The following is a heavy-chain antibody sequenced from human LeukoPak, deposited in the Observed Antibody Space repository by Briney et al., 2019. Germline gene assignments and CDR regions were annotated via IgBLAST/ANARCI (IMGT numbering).Heavy chain of an antibody. CDR1: GGTFSSYA. CDR3: ARGGGTSLNNWFDP. J-gene: IGHJ5*02. D-gene: IGHD2-15*01. V-gene: IGHV1-69*06. CDR2: IIPIFGTA. Sequence: SVKVSCKASGGTFSSYAISWVRQAPGQGLECMGGIIPIFGTANYAQKFQGRATMTADKSTSTAYMELSSLRSEDTAVYYCARGGGTSLNNWFDPWGQGTLVTVSS.